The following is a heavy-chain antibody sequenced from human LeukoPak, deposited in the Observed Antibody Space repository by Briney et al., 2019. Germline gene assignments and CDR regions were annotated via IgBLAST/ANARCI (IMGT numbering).Heavy chain of an antibody. D-gene: IGHD2-15*01. J-gene: IGHJ4*02. CDR3: AKPAGYCSGGSCALFDY. Sequence: GGSLRLSCAASGFTFSSYGMHWVRQAPGKGLEWVAVISYDGSNKYYADSVKGRFTISRDNSKNTLYLQMNGLRTEDTAVYYCAKPAGYCSGGSCALFDYWGQGTLVTVSS. CDR2: ISYDGSNK. CDR1: GFTFSSYG. V-gene: IGHV3-30*18.